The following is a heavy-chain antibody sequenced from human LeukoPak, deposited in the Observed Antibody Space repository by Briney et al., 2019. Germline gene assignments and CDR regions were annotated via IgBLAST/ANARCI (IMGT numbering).Heavy chain of an antibody. D-gene: IGHD3-22*01. CDR2: INPLTGDA. CDR3: ARGKSGYSP. CDR1: GYTFTENY. J-gene: IGHJ4*02. V-gene: IGHV1-2*02. Sequence: ASVNVSCTVSGYTFTENYIHWVRQAPGQGLEWMGLINPLTGDANYTERFQGRVTLTRDTSSGTAYMHLSSLRYDDTAVYYCARGKSGYSPWGQGTPVNV.